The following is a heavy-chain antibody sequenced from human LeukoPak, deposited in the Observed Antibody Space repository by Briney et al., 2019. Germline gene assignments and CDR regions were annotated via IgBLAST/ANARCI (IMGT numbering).Heavy chain of an antibody. J-gene: IGHJ6*03. D-gene: IGHD6-13*01. CDR2: MYSSGRT. CDR1: GGSINSGSYY. V-gene: IGHV4-61*02. CDR3: ARGTGYSISWYRGDYYYMDV. Sequence: PSETLSLTCTVSGGSINSGSYYWSWIRQPAGKGLEWIGRMYSSGRTNYNPSLQSRITISIDTSKKQFSLKLSSVTTADTAVYYCARGTGYSISWYRGDYYYMDVWGKGTTVTISS.